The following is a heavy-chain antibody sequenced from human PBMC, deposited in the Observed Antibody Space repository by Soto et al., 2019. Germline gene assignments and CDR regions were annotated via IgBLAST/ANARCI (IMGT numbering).Heavy chain of an antibody. D-gene: IGHD2-15*01. CDR1: CYSFTRTG. Sequence: GASVKATCKASCYSFTRTGIICVLQSPARRINWMGWISAYNGNTNYAQKLQGRVTMTTDTSTSTAYMELRSLRSGDTAVYYCASLRCYCSGGRCYFDAFDIWGQGTMVTGSS. V-gene: IGHV1-18*04. CDR2: ISAYNGNT. J-gene: IGHJ3*02. CDR3: ASLRCYCSGGRCYFDAFDI.